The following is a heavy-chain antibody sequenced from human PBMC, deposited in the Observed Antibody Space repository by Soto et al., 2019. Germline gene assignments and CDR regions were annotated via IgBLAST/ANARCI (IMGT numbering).Heavy chain of an antibody. CDR2: ISYDGSNK. CDR3: AKGDYGDYGRGFSRIDY. V-gene: IGHV3-30*18. Sequence: GGSLRLSCAASGFTFSSYGMHWVRQAPGKGLEWVAVISYDGSNKYYADSVKGRFTISRDNSKNTLYLQMNSLRAEDTAVYYCAKGDYGDYGRGFSRIDYWGQGTLVTVSS. J-gene: IGHJ4*02. CDR1: GFTFSSYG. D-gene: IGHD4-17*01.